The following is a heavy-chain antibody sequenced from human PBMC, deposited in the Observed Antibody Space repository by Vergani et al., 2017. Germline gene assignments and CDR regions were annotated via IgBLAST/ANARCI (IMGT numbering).Heavy chain of an antibody. V-gene: IGHV3-23*01. CDR1: GFTFSSYA. J-gene: IGHJ4*02. CDR3: ATYDSSGYYQFDY. D-gene: IGHD3-22*01. CDR2: ISGSGGNT. Sequence: EVQLLESGGNLIQPGGSLRLSCGASGFTFSSYAMTWVRLAPGKGLQWVSAISGSGGNTFYTDSVKGRFTISRDNAKNSLYLQMNSLRAEDTAVYYCATYDSSGYYQFDYWGQGTLVTVSS.